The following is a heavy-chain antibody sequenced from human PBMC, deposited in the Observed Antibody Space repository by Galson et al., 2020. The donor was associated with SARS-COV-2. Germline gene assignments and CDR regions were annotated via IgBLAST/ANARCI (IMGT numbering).Heavy chain of an antibody. CDR1: GFTFTSSA. Sequence: SVKVSCKASGFTFTSSAMQWVRQARGQRLEWIGWIVVGSGNTNYAQKFQERVTITRDMSTSTAYMELSSLRSEDTAVYYCAASYDSATYDAFDIWGQGTMVTVSS. V-gene: IGHV1-58*02. D-gene: IGHD5-12*01. CDR3: AASYDSATYDAFDI. CDR2: IVVGSGNT. J-gene: IGHJ3*02.